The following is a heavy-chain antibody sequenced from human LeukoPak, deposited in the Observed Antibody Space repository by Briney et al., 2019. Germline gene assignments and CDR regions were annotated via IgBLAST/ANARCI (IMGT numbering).Heavy chain of an antibody. CDR2: ISGSGDGT. D-gene: IGHD3-22*01. CDR1: GFTFSSYA. V-gene: IGHV3-23*01. J-gene: IGHJ4*02. CDR3: AKRAFDSSGYYPLLDY. Sequence: GGSLRLSCAASGFTFSSYAMSWVRQTPGKGLEWVSIISGSGDGTYYADSVKGRFTISRDNSKSTLYLQMNSLSAEDTAVYYCAKRAFDSSGYYPLLDYWGQGTLVTVSS.